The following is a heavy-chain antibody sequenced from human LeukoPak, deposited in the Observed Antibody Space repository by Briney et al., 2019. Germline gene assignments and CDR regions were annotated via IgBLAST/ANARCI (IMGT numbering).Heavy chain of an antibody. J-gene: IGHJ4*02. D-gene: IGHD4-17*01. V-gene: IGHV3-7*01. CDR3: ARLGARQMLEY. CDR2: LKQDGGQI. CDR1: EFTFRSFC. Sequence: GGSLSLSCAASEFTFRSFCMSWVRHATGGGGERWAHLKQDGGQIYYQEYVKRRFTVSRDNAKNSLYLQMNSLRAEDTAVYYCARLGARQMLEYWGQGTLVTVSS.